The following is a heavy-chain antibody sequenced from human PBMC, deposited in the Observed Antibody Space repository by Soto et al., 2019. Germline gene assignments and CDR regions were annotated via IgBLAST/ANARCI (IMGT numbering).Heavy chain of an antibody. CDR2: ISAYNGNT. Sequence: ASVKVSCKASGYTFTSYGISWVRQAPGQGLEWMGWISAYNGNTNYAQKLQGRVTMTTDTSTSTAYMELRSLRSDDTAVYYCARDLYDFWSGYFRYYYGMDVWGQGTTVTVSS. D-gene: IGHD3-3*01. V-gene: IGHV1-18*01. CDR3: ARDLYDFWSGYFRYYYGMDV. CDR1: GYTFTSYG. J-gene: IGHJ6*02.